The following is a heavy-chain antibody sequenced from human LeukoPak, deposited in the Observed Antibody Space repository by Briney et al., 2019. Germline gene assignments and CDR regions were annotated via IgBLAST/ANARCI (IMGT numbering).Heavy chain of an antibody. V-gene: IGHV4-61*02. J-gene: IGHJ5*02. D-gene: IGHD6-19*01. Sequence: SETLSLTCTVSGGSISSLNYHWTWIRQPAGKGLELLGRIYTSGSTNYSPSFKSRVTISIETSKNQFSLKLSSVTAADTAVYYCARDPGGSGPASWGPGTLVTVSS. CDR1: GGSISSLNYH. CDR3: ARDPGGSGPAS. CDR2: IYTSGST.